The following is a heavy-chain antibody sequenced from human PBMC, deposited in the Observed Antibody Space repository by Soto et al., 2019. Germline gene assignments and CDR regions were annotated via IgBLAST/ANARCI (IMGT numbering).Heavy chain of an antibody. J-gene: IGHJ5*02. CDR3: ARDYGGNSGWFDP. D-gene: IGHD4-17*01. CDR1: GYTFTSYY. Sequence: ASVKVSCKASGYTFTSYYMNWVRQAPGQGLEWLGIINPSGGYTTYAQRFQGRVTMTRDTSISTAYIELSSLRFEDTAVYYCARDYGGNSGWFDPWGQGTLVTVSS. CDR2: INPSGGYT. V-gene: IGHV1-46*01.